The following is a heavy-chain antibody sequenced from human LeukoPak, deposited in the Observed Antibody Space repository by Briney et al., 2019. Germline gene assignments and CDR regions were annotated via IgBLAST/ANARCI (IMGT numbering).Heavy chain of an antibody. CDR2: ISYDGSNK. Sequence: PGRSLRPSCAASGFTFSSYGMHWARQAPGKGLEWVAVISYDGSNKYYADSVKGRFTISRDNSKNTLYLQMNSLRAEDTAVYYCAKEELDYYDLYYFDYWGQGTLVTVSS. D-gene: IGHD3-22*01. V-gene: IGHV3-30*18. CDR3: AKEELDYYDLYYFDY. CDR1: GFTFSSYG. J-gene: IGHJ4*02.